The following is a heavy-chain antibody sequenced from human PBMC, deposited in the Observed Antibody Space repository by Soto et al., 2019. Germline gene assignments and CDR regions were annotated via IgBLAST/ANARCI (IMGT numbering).Heavy chain of an antibody. CDR2: MNPNSGNT. CDR3: ARDLFSYGDYFDY. J-gene: IGHJ4*02. CDR1: GYTFTSYD. Sequence: ASVKVSCKASGYTFTSYDINWVRQATGQGLEWMGRMNPNSGNTGYAQKFQGRLTLTWNTSITTVYMELSSLRSEDTAVYYCARDLFSYGDYFDYWGQGTLVTVSS. V-gene: IGHV1-8*01. D-gene: IGHD4-17*01.